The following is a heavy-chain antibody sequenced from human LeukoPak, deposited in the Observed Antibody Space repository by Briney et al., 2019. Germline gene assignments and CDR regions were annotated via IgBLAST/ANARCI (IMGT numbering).Heavy chain of an antibody. J-gene: IGHJ4*02. CDR2: ISTSSSYT. CDR1: GFTFSSYT. V-gene: IGHV3-21*01. Sequence: GGSLRLSCAASGFTFSSYTMNWVRQAPGKGLEWVSSISTSSSYTYYTDSVKGRFTISRDNAKNSLSLQMNSLRAEDTAVYYCARGYSSAIWGQGTLVTVSS. D-gene: IGHD6-19*01. CDR3: ARGYSSAI.